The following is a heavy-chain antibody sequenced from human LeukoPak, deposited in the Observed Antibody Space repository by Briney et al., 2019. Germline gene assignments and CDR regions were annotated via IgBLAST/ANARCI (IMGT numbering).Heavy chain of an antibody. D-gene: IGHD3-10*01. CDR1: GYTFTSYD. J-gene: IGHJ5*02. CDR3: ARILFTTMVRGNWFDP. V-gene: IGHV1-8*01. Sequence: ASVKVSCKASGYTFTSYDINWVRQATGQGLEWMGWMNPNSGNTGYAQKFQGRVTMTRNTSISTAYMELSSLRSEDTAVYYCARILFTTMVRGNWFDPWGQGTLVTVSS. CDR2: MNPNSGNT.